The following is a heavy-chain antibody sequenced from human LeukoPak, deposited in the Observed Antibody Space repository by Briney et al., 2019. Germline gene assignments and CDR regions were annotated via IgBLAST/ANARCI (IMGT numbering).Heavy chain of an antibody. J-gene: IGHJ4*02. D-gene: IGHD3-22*01. CDR3: ARAIAYYDSSGYLRFGGFDY. CDR1: GGTFSSYA. CDR2: IIPIFGTA. Sequence: ASVKVSCKASGGTFSSYAISWVRQAPGQGLEWMGRIIPIFGTANYAQKFQGRVTITTDESTSTAYMGLSSLRSEDTAVYYCARAIAYYDSSGYLRFGGFDYWGQGTLVTVSS. V-gene: IGHV1-69*05.